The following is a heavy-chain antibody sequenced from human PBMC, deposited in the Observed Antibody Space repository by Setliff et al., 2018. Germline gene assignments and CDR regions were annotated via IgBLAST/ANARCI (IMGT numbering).Heavy chain of an antibody. D-gene: IGHD6-19*01. CDR3: ARGTSGWYPHDY. CDR1: GFTFSSYW. CDR2: IKKDGSEK. J-gene: IGHJ4*02. Sequence: GGSLRLSCEASGFTFSSYWMSWVRQAPGKGLECVANIKKDGSEKHYVDSVKGRFIISSDNAKNSLYLQMNSLRGEDTAVYYCARGTSGWYPHDYWGQGTLVTVSS. V-gene: IGHV3-7*03.